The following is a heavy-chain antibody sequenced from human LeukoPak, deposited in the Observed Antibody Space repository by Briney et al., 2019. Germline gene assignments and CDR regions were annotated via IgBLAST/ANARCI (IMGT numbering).Heavy chain of an antibody. D-gene: IGHD6-19*01. CDR3: ARALALAVAGTKGFFDY. V-gene: IGHV4-34*01. CDR1: GGSFRGYY. CDR2: INHSGST. J-gene: IGHJ4*02. Sequence: SETLSLTCAVYGGSFRGYYWSWIRQPPGKGLEWIGEINHSGSTNYNPSLKSRVTISVDTSKNQFSLKLSSVTAADTAVYYCARALALAVAGTKGFFDYWGQGTLVTVSS.